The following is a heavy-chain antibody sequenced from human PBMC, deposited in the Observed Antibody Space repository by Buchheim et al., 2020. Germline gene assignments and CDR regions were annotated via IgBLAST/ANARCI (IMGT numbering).Heavy chain of an antibody. CDR2: IYHSGGT. V-gene: IGHV4-61*03. CDR1: GGSVSSGSYY. CDR3: ARGAPGIAASFDP. J-gene: IGHJ5*02. D-gene: IGHD6-13*01. Sequence: QVQLQESGPGLVKPSETLSLTCTVSGGSVSSGSYYWSWIRQPPGKGLEWIGCIYHSGGTYYSPSLKSRVTVSVDTSKNHFSLKLTSVTAADTALYYCARGAPGIAASFDPWGQGT.